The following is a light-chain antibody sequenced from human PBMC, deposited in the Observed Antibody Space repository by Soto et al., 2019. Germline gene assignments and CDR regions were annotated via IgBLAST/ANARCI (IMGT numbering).Light chain of an antibody. V-gene: IGLV1-40*01. CDR2: GNS. CDR3: QSYDRVSGYVA. CDR1: SSNIGAGFD. J-gene: IGLJ2*01. Sequence: QSVLTQPPSVSGAPGQRVTISCTGRSSNIGAGFDVHWYQKVPGTAPKLLIYGNSNRPSGVPDRFSGSKSGTSASLAITGLQAEDEADYYGQSYDRVSGYVAFGGGTKVTVL.